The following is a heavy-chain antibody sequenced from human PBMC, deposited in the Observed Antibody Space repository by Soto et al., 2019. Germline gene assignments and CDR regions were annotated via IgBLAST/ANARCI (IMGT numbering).Heavy chain of an antibody. Sequence: EVQLLESGGALVQPGGSLRLSCAASGFTFSSYAMSWVRQAPGKVLEWVSTITDSGGTTYYADSVKGRFTISRDNSKNTQYLQMNSLRAEDTAVYYCAPGADRTKVRLGWGQGTLVTVSS. CDR2: ITDSGGTT. D-gene: IGHD1-7*01. V-gene: IGHV3-23*01. CDR3: APGADRTKVRLG. J-gene: IGHJ4*02. CDR1: GFTFSSYA.